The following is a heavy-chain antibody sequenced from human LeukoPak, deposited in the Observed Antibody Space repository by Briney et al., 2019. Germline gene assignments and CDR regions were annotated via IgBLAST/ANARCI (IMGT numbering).Heavy chain of an antibody. V-gene: IGHV3-53*01. J-gene: IGHJ4*02. D-gene: IGHD4-17*01. CDR3: ARGSPYGDYWSGVYY. Sequence: PGGSLRLSCAASGFTVSSNYMSWVRQAPGKGLEWVSVIYSGGSTYYADSVKGRFTISRDNSKNTLYLQMNSLRAEDTAVYYCARGSPYGDYWSGVYYWGQGTLVTVSS. CDR2: IYSGGST. CDR1: GFTVSSNY.